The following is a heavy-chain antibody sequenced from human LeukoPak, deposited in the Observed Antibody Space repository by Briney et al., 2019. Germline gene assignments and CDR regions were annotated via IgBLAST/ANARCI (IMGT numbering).Heavy chain of an antibody. V-gene: IGHV3-30*02. CDR1: GFTFSSYG. D-gene: IGHD1-26*01. CDR3: ARLSPRSYYFDY. Sequence: PGGSLRLSCAASGFTFSSYGMHWVRQAPGKGLEWVAFIRCDGSNKYYADSVKGRFTISRDNSKNTLYLQMNSLRAEDTAVYYCARLSPRSYYFDYWGQGTLVTVSS. CDR2: IRCDGSNK. J-gene: IGHJ4*02.